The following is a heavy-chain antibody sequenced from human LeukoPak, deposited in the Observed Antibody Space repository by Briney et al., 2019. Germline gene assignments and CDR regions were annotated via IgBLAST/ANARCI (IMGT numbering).Heavy chain of an antibody. Sequence: SETLSLTCTVSGGSISSNSYYWSWIRQPAGKGLEWIGRIYTSGSTDYNPSLKSRVTISKDTSKNEFSLKLSSVTAADTAVYYCARGVTPDYYYDSSGSIIDYWGQGTLVTVSS. V-gene: IGHV4-61*02. CDR2: IYTSGST. CDR1: GGSISSNSYY. D-gene: IGHD3-22*01. J-gene: IGHJ4*02. CDR3: ARGVTPDYYYDSSGSIIDY.